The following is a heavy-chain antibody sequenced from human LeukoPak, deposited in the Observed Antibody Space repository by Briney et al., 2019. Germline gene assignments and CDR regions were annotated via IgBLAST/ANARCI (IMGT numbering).Heavy chain of an antibody. D-gene: IGHD3-10*01. CDR1: GYTFTSYG. CDR3: ARDRQLQWFGEFSIDFDY. J-gene: IGHJ4*02. V-gene: IGHV1-18*01. Sequence: GASVKVSCKASGYTFTSYGISWVRQAPGQGLKWMGWISAYNGNTNYAQKLQGRVTMTTDTSTSTAYMELRDLRSDDTAMYYCARDRQLQWFGEFSIDFDYWGQGTLVTVSS. CDR2: ISAYNGNT.